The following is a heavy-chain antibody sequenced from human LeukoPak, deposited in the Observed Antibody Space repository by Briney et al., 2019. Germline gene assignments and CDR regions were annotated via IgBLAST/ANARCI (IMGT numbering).Heavy chain of an antibody. CDR2: IYPRDGST. CDR1: GYSFTSNY. Sequence: GASVKVSCKASGYSFTSNYIHWVRQAPGQGLEWMGMIYPRDGSTSYAQKFQGRVTITRDTSASTAYMELSSLRSEDTAVYYCARDRTVTTIVPGSPGYWGQGTLVTVSS. CDR3: ARDRTVTTIVPGSPGY. D-gene: IGHD4-11*01. V-gene: IGHV1-46*01. J-gene: IGHJ4*02.